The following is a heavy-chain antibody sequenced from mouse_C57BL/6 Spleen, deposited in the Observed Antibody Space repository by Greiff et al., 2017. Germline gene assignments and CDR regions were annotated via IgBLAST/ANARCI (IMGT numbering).Heavy chain of an antibody. Sequence: QVQLQQPGAELVMPGASVKLSCKASGYTFTSYWMHWVKQRPGQGLAWIGEIDPSDSYTNYNQKFKGKSTLTVDKSSSTAYMQLSSLTSEDCAVYDCARPGYDYGDWYFDVWGTGTTVTVSS. D-gene: IGHD2-4*01. V-gene: IGHV1-69*01. CDR1: GYTFTSYW. CDR3: ARPGYDYGDWYFDV. CDR2: IDPSDSYT. J-gene: IGHJ1*03.